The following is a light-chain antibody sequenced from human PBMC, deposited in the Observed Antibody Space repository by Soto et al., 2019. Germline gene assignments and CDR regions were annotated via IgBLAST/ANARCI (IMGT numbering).Light chain of an antibody. Sequence: EIVLTQSPATLSLSPGESATLSCRASRSVSSYLAWYQQKPGQGPRLLVYRASTRTLGIPARFSGSESGTEFTLTISSLQSEDFAVYYCQQYNTWPITFGQGTRLEIK. V-gene: IGKV3-15*01. J-gene: IGKJ5*01. CDR3: QQYNTWPIT. CDR2: RAS. CDR1: RSVSSY.